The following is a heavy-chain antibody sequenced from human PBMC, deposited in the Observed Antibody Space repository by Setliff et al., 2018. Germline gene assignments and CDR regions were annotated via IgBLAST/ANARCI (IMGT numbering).Heavy chain of an antibody. CDR3: TKGRVGLAARAGY. V-gene: IGHV4-61*02. CDR2: IYASGST. D-gene: IGHD1-26*01. CDR1: GGSISSDSDY. Sequence: PSETLSLTCTVSGGSISSDSDYWSWIRQSAGKGLEWIGRIYASGSTEYSPSLGSRVTISVDTSRNQFSLQLSSVTSADTAIYYCTKGRVGLAARAGYWGQGTLVTVSS. J-gene: IGHJ4*02.